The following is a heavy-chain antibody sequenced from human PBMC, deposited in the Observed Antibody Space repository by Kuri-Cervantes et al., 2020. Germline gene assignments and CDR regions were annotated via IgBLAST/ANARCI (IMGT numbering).Heavy chain of an antibody. Sequence: GGSLRLSCAASGFTFSSYAMSWVRQAPGKGLEWVSAVSGSGGSTNYADSVKGRFTISRDNSKNTLNLQMNSLRAEDTAVYYCARAIAVAGRLSYSAHYYYYGMDVWGQGTTVTVSS. V-gene: IGHV3-23*01. CDR2: VSGSGGST. D-gene: IGHD6-19*01. CDR3: ARAIAVAGRLSYSAHYYYYGMDV. CDR1: GFTFSSYA. J-gene: IGHJ6*02.